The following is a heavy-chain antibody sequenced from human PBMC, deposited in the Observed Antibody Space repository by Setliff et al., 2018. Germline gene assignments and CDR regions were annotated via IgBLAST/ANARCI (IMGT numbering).Heavy chain of an antibody. Sequence: PGGSLRLSCAASGFTFSSYWMSWVRQAPGKGLEWVANIKQDGSEKYYVDSVKGRFTISRDNAKNSLYLQMNSLRAEDTAVYYCARVRRVVIAYYYYMDVWGKGTTVTVS. J-gene: IGHJ6*03. D-gene: IGHD2-21*01. CDR3: ARVRRVVIAYYYYMDV. CDR1: GFTFSSYW. V-gene: IGHV3-7*01. CDR2: IKQDGSEK.